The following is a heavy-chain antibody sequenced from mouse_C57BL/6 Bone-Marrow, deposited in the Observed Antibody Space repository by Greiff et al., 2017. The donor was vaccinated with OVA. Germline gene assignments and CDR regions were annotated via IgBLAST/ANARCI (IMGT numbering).Heavy chain of an antibody. CDR3: AEGYDRYFDV. Sequence: EVKLQESGPGLVKPSQSLSLTCSVTGYSITSGYYWNWIRQFPGNKLEWMGYISYDGSNNYNPSLKNRISITRDTSKNQFFLKLNSVTTEDTATYYCAEGYDRYFDVWGTGTTVTVSS. CDR1: GYSITSGYY. J-gene: IGHJ1*03. V-gene: IGHV3-6*01. CDR2: ISYDGSN. D-gene: IGHD2-2*01.